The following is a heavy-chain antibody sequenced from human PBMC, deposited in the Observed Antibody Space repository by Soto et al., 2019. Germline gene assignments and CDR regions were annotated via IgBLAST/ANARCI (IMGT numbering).Heavy chain of an antibody. J-gene: IGHJ4*02. V-gene: IGHV2-26*01. CDR2: IFSNDEK. D-gene: IGHD2-8*01. CDR3: ARIDDELLMADY. Sequence: QVTLKESGPVLVKPTETLTLTCTVSGFSLSNARMGVSWIRQPPGKALEWLAHIFSNDEKSYSTSLKSRLTISKDTSKSQVVLTMTNMDPVDTATYYCARIDDELLMADYWGQGTLVTVSS. CDR1: GFSLSNARMG.